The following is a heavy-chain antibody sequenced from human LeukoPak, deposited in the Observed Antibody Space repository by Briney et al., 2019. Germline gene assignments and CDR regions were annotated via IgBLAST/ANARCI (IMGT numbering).Heavy chain of an antibody. J-gene: IGHJ4*02. CDR1: GGSISSGSYY. CDR3: ARIAFGSGWTFDY. V-gene: IGHV4-61*02. CDR2: IYTSGST. Sequence: SETLSLTCTVSGGSISSGSYYWSWIRQPAGKGLEWIGRIYTSGSTNYNPSLKSRVTISVDTSKNQFSLKLNSVTAADTAVYYCARIAFGSGWTFDYWGQGILVTVSS. D-gene: IGHD6-19*01.